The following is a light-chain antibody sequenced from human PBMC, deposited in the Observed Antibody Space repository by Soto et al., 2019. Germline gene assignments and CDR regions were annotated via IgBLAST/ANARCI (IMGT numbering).Light chain of an antibody. J-gene: IGKJ1*01. CDR3: QQYNSYWT. CDR2: DAS. V-gene: IGKV1-5*01. Sequence: DIQMTQSPSTLSASVGDRVTITCRASQSINTWLAWYQQKPGKAPKLLIYDASTLETGVPSRFSGSGSGTKFTLTIASLQPDDFATYYCQQYNSYWTFGQGTKVDI. CDR1: QSINTW.